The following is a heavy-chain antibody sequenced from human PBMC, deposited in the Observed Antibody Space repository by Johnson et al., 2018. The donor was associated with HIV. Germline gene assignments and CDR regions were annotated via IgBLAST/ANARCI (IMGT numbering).Heavy chain of an antibody. Sequence: QVQLVESGGGVVQPGRSLSLSCAAPGFTFSSYGMHWVRQAPGKGLEWVAVISYDGSNKYYVDSVKGRFTISRDNAKNSLYLQMNSLRAEDTAVYYCARQFRSVGAPDAFDIWGQGTMVTVSS. CDR1: GFTFSSYG. J-gene: IGHJ3*02. CDR3: ARQFRSVGAPDAFDI. V-gene: IGHV3-30*03. CDR2: ISYDGSNK. D-gene: IGHD1-26*01.